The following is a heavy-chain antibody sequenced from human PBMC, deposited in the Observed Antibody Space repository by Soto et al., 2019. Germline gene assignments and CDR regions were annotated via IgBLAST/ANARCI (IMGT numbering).Heavy chain of an antibody. V-gene: IGHV4-39*01. CDR1: GGSISSSSYY. CDR3: ARKDCSSTSCYEGWFDP. CDR2: IYYIGST. J-gene: IGHJ5*02. Sequence: SETLSLTCTVSGGSISSSSYYWGWIRQPPGKGLEWIGSIYYIGSTYYNPSLKSRVTISVDTSKNQFSLKLSSVTAADTAVYYCARKDCSSTSCYEGWFDPWGQGTLVTVSS. D-gene: IGHD2-2*01.